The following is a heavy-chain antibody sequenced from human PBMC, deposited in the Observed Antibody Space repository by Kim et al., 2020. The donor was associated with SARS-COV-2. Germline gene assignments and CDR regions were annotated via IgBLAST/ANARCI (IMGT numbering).Heavy chain of an antibody. CDR2: IDWDDDK. D-gene: IGHD5-12*01. CDR1: GFSLSTSGMC. V-gene: IGHV2-70*01. Sequence: SGPTLVNPTQTLTLTCTFSGFSLSTSGMCVSWIRQPPGKALEWLALIDWDDDKYYSTSLKTRLTISKDTSKNQVVLTMTNMDPVDTATYYCARILGRKDGYNLFDYWGQGTLVTVSS. J-gene: IGHJ4*02. CDR3: ARILGRKDGYNLFDY.